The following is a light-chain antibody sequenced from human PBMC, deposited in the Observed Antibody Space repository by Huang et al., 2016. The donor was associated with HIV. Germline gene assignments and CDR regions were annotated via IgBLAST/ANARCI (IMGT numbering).Light chain of an antibody. CDR1: QSVNTN. V-gene: IGKV3-15*01. J-gene: IGKJ2*01. Sequence: VMMSQSPATLAASPGERVTLSCGASQSVNTNLAWYQQKPGQPPRLRIYAASTRATGVPARFGGSGSGTECTLTIDSLQSDDFAVYYCQQYNKWPPEYTFGQGTRLEIK. CDR2: AAS. CDR3: QQYNKWPPEYT.